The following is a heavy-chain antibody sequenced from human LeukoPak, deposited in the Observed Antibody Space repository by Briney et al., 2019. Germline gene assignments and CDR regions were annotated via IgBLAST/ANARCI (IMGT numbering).Heavy chain of an antibody. Sequence: GGSLSLSCAASGFTFSSYAMSWVRQAPGKGLEWVAAISGSGGSTYYADSVKGRFTISRDNSKNTLYLQMNSLRAEDTAVYYCAKDLYSGYDAGGPFDYWGQGTLVTVSS. CDR2: ISGSGGST. J-gene: IGHJ4*02. V-gene: IGHV3-23*01. D-gene: IGHD5-12*01. CDR3: AKDLYSGYDAGGPFDY. CDR1: GFTFSSYA.